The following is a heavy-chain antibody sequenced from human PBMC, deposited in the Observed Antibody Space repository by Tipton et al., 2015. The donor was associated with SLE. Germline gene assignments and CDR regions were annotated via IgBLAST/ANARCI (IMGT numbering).Heavy chain of an antibody. D-gene: IGHD4-23*01. CDR2: IIPILGTA. V-gene: IGHV1-69*01. CDR1: GGTFSSYA. J-gene: IGHJ4*02. CDR3: ARGKTTVVTPDYFDY. Sequence: QVQLVQSGAEVKKPGSSVKVSCKASGGTFSSYAISWVRQAPGQGLEWMGGIIPILGTANDAQKFQGRVTITADESTSTAYMELSSLRSEDTAVYYCARGKTTVVTPDYFDYWGQGSLVTVSS.